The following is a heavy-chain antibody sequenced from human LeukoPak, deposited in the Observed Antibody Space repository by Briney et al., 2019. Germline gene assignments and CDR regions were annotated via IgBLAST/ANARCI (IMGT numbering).Heavy chain of an antibody. CDR1: GFTFSNYA. J-gene: IGHJ4*02. D-gene: IGHD7-27*01. V-gene: IGHV3-23*01. CDR3: AKGTGDMGYYFDY. CDR2: IRVSYET. Sequence: GGSLRLSCAAYGFTFSNYAMNWVRQAPGKGLEWVSGIRVSYETYYADSVKGRFTISRDNSDNTLYLQMSGLRAEDTAVYYCAKGTGDMGYYFDYWGQGTLVTVSS.